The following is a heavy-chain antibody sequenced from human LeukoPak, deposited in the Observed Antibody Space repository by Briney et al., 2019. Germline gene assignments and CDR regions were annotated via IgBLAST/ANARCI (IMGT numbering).Heavy chain of an antibody. Sequence: GASVKVSCKASGYTFTGYYMHWVRQAPGQGLEWMGWMNPNSGNTGYAQKFQGRVTITRNTSISTAYMELSSLRSEDTAVYYCATYSSSWYVWGQGTLVTVSS. CDR3: ATYSSSWYV. V-gene: IGHV1-8*03. D-gene: IGHD6-13*01. CDR2: MNPNSGNT. J-gene: IGHJ4*02. CDR1: GYTFTGYY.